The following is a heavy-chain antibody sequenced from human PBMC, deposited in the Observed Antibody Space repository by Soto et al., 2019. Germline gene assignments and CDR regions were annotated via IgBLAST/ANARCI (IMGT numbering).Heavy chain of an antibody. J-gene: IGHJ6*02. V-gene: IGHV1-2*02. CDR1: GYSFTDYY. CDR2: INPNSGGT. D-gene: IGHD4-4*01. CDR3: ARDDHSNSQGYTYYGLDV. Sequence: ASGKVSWKASGYSFTDYYMHWVRQAPGQGLEWMGWINPNSGGTNYAQKFRGRITLTRDTSISTAYMELSRLRSDDTAVYYCARDDHSNSQGYTYYGLDVWGQGTTVTVSS.